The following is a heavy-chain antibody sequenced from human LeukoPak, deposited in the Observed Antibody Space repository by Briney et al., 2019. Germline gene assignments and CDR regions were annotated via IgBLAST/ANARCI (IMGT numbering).Heavy chain of an antibody. D-gene: IGHD1-26*01. J-gene: IGHJ4*02. CDR3: ARGFRSYPDY. CDR2: ISYDGSNK. CDR1: GFTFSSYA. Sequence: GGSLRLSCAASGFTFSSYAMHWVRQAPGKGLEWVAVISYDGSNKYYADSVKGRFTISRDNSKNTLYLQMNSLRAEDTAVYYCARGFRSYPDYWGQGTLVTVSS. V-gene: IGHV3-30-3*01.